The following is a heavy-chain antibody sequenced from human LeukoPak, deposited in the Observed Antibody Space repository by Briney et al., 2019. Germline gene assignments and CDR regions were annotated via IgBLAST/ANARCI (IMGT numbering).Heavy chain of an antibody. J-gene: IGHJ4*02. CDR3: ARVYGGKGYFDY. D-gene: IGHD4-23*01. Sequence: GGSLRLSCAASGFPFSSYEMNWVRQAPGKGLEWVSYISSSATTIYYADSVKGRFTISRDNAKNSLYLQMNSLRAEDTAVYYCARVYGGKGYFDYWGLGTLVTVSS. CDR2: ISSSATTI. CDR1: GFPFSSYE. V-gene: IGHV3-48*03.